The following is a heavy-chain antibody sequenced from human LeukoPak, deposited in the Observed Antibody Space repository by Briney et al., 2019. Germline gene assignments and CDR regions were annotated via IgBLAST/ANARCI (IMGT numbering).Heavy chain of an antibody. Sequence: GGSLRLSCAASGFTFSSYAMSWVRQAPGKGLEWVSAISGSGGSTYYADSVKGRFTISRDNSKNTLYLQMNSLRAEDTAVYYCARGIKYIVMVTAAYYFDYWGQGTLVTVSS. CDR3: ARGIKYIVMVTAAYYFDY. J-gene: IGHJ4*02. V-gene: IGHV3-23*01. D-gene: IGHD2-21*02. CDR1: GFTFSSYA. CDR2: ISGSGGST.